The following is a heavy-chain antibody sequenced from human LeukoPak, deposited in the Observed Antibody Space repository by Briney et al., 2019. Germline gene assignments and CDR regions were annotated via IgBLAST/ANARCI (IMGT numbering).Heavy chain of an antibody. V-gene: IGHV4-34*01. D-gene: IGHD6-6*01. CDR1: GGSFSGYY. CDR2: INHSGST. J-gene: IGHJ6*03. Sequence: SETLSLTCAVYGGSFSGYYRSWIRQPPGKGLEWIGEINHSGSTNYNPSLKSRLTISVDTSKNQFSLRLSSVTAADTAVYYCAIAEGQLVLNYCYMDVWGKGTTVTVSS. CDR3: AIAEGQLVLNYCYMDV.